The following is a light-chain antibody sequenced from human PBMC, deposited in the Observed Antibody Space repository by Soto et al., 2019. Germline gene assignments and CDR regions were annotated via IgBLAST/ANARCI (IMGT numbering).Light chain of an antibody. J-gene: IGLJ2*01. CDR2: EVS. CDR3: SSYISSSDAI. V-gene: IGLV2-14*01. CDR1: SSDVGAYNY. Sequence: QSALTQPASVSGSPGQSITISCTGTSSDVGAYNYVSWYQQHPGKAPKLMIYEVSNRPSGVSNRFSGSKSGNTASLTISGLQAEDEADYYCSSYISSSDAIFGGGTKLTVL.